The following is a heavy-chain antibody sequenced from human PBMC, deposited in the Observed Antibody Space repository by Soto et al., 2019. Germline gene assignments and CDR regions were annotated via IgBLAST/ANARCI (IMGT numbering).Heavy chain of an antibody. CDR3: AHRREVTVTVTDDPASDFDI. CDR1: GFSLSTSGVG. J-gene: IGHJ3*02. V-gene: IGHV2-5*02. D-gene: IGHD4-17*01. CDR2: IYWDDDK. Sequence: QITLKESGPTLVKPTQTLSLTCTFSGFSLSTSGVGVGWIRQPPGKALEWLALIYWDDDKRYSPSLKGRFTITKYTSKNQVVLTMNNMDPVDTATYYCAHRREVTVTVTDDPASDFDIWGQGPMVTVSS.